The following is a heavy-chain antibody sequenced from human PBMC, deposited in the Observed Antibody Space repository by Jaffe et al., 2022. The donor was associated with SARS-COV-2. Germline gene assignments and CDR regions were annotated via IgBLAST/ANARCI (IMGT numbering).Heavy chain of an antibody. CDR3: ARSGSGSSYIGLDY. CDR2: ISYDGSNK. V-gene: IGHV3-30*04. Sequence: QVQLVESGGGVVQPGRSLRLSCAASGFTFSTYALHWVRQAPGKGLEWVAVISYDGSNKYYADSVKGRFTISRDNSKNTLYLQMNSLRAEDTAVYYCARSGSGSSYIGLDYWGQGTLVTVSS. J-gene: IGHJ4*02. CDR1: GFTFSTYA. D-gene: IGHD3-10*01.